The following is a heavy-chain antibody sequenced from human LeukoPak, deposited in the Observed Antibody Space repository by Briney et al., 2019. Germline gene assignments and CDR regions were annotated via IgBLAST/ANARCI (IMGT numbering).Heavy chain of an antibody. J-gene: IGHJ4*02. CDR3: ARHPQY. Sequence: SETLSLTCTVSGGSISSSVYYWGWIRQPPGKGLEWIGSIYYSGSTYYTPSLKSRVAISVDTSKNQFALKLTSVTAADTAVYYCARHPQYWGQGTLVTVSS. CDR1: GGSISSSVYY. V-gene: IGHV4-39*01. CDR2: IYYSGST.